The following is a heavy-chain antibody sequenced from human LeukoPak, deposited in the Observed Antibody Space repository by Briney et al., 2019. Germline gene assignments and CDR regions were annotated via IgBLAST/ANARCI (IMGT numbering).Heavy chain of an antibody. V-gene: IGHV1-69*13. CDR3: ARVTLYDFWSGYYNWFDP. D-gene: IGHD3-3*01. J-gene: IGHJ5*02. Sequence: SVKVSCKASGCTFSSYAISWVRQAPGQGLEWMGGIIPIFGTANYAQKFQGRVTITADESTSTAYMELSSLRSEDTAVYYCARVTLYDFWSGYYNWFDPWGQGTLVTVSS. CDR2: IIPIFGTA. CDR1: GCTFSSYA.